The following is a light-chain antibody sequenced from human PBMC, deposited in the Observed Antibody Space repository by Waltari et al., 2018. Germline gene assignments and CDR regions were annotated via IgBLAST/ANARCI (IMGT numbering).Light chain of an antibody. Sequence: YVLTQSPSLSVAPVDTASISCWGDNRGTKSVPWYQQKQGKAPVVVLSYDSKRPSGIPERFSGSKSGNTATLTLSRVEAGDEADYYCQVWNSNYDPWVFGGGTKLTVL. J-gene: IGLJ3*02. CDR1: NRGTKS. CDR2: YDS. V-gene: IGLV3-21*04. CDR3: QVWNSNYDPWV.